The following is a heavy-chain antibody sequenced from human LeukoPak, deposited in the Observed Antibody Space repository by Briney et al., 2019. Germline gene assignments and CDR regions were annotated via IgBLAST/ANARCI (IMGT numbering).Heavy chain of an antibody. J-gene: IGHJ4*02. D-gene: IGHD3-10*01. V-gene: IGHV1-69*05. CDR2: IIPIFGTA. CDR3: ARDSFGATLALDY. CDR1: GGTFSSYA. Sequence: ASVKVSCKVSGGTFSSYAISWVRQAPGQGLEWMGGIIPIFGTANYAQKFQGRVTITTDESTSTAYMELSSLRSEDTAVYYCARDSFGATLALDYWGQGTLVTVSS.